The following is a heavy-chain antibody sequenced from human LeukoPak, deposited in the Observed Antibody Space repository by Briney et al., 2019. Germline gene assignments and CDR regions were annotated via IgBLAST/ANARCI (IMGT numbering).Heavy chain of an antibody. CDR1: GFIFSNYW. V-gene: IGHV3-7*01. J-gene: IGHJ4*02. D-gene: IGHD6-19*01. Sequence: GGSLRLSCAASGFIFSNYWMSWVRQAPGKGLEWVANIKQDGSEKYYVDSVKGRFTISRDNAKNSVYMQMNSLRAEDTAVYYCARDPLGWNYYDYWGQGTLVTVSS. CDR2: IKQDGSEK. CDR3: ARDPLGWNYYDY.